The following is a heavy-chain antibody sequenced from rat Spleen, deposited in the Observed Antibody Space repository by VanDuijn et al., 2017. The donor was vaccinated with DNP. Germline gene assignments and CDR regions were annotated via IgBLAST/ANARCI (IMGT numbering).Heavy chain of an antibody. J-gene: IGHJ2*01. Sequence: EVQLLESGGGLVQPGRSLKLSCAASGFTFSDYNMAWVRQAPTKGLEWVATIGSDGTRTYYRDSVKGRFTISRDNAKNTLYLKMDSLRSEDTATYYCSTRNSGYGGYFDYWGQGVMVTVSS. D-gene: IGHD4-3*01. CDR1: GFTFSDYN. CDR2: IGSDGTRT. CDR3: STRNSGYGGYFDY. V-gene: IGHV5S10*01.